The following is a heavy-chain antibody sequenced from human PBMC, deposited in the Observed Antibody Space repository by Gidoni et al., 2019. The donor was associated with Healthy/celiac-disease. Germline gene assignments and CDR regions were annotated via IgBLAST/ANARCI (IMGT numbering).Heavy chain of an antibody. CDR3: GRTRFGEVDY. V-gene: IGHV4-34*01. Sequence: FSGYYWSWIRQPPGKGLEWIGEINHSGSTNYNPSLKSRVTISVDTSKNQFSLKLSSVTAADTAVYYCGRTRFGEVDYWGQGTLVTVSS. D-gene: IGHD3-10*01. CDR2: INHSGST. CDR1: FSGYY. J-gene: IGHJ4*02.